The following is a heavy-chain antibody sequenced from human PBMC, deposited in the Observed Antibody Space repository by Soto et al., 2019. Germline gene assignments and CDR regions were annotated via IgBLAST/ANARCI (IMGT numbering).Heavy chain of an antibody. CDR2: IYYSGST. Sequence: SETLSLTCTVSGGSISNFYWGWIRQPPGKGLEWIGSIYYSGSTYYNPSLKSRVTISVDTSKNQFSLKLSSVTAADTAVYYCARQSRDWFDPWGQGTLVTVSS. D-gene: IGHD2-21*01. J-gene: IGHJ5*02. V-gene: IGHV4-39*01. CDR1: GGSISNFY. CDR3: ARQSRDWFDP.